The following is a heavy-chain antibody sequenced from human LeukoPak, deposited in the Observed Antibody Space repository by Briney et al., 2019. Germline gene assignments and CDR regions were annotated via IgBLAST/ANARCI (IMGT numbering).Heavy chain of an antibody. CDR3: ASGYCSSTSCYPMYYMDV. J-gene: IGHJ6*03. Sequence: SVKVSCKASGGTFSSYAISWVRQAPGQGLEWMGRIIPILGIAKYAQKFQGRVTITADKSTSTAYMELSSLRSEDTAVYYCASGYCSSTSCYPMYYMDVWGKGTTVTVSS. D-gene: IGHD2-2*01. V-gene: IGHV1-69*04. CDR1: GGTFSSYA. CDR2: IIPILGIA.